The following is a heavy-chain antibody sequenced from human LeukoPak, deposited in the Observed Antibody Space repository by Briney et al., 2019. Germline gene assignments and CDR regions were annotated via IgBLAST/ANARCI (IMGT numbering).Heavy chain of an antibody. D-gene: IGHD5-18*01. V-gene: IGHV1-18*01. Sequence: GASVTVSFKASGYTFTIYGISWVRQAPGQGLEWMGWISAYNGNTNYAQKLQGRVTMTTDTSTSTAYMELRSLRSDDTAVYYCARDRDTAMDHWGQGTLVTVSS. CDR3: ARDRDTAMDH. CDR2: ISAYNGNT. J-gene: IGHJ4*02. CDR1: GYTFTIYG.